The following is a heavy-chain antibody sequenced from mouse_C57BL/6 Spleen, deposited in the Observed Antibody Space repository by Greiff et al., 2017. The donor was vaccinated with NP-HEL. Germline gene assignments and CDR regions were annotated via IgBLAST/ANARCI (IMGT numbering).Heavy chain of an antibody. CDR3: ARDLGSSWGNYAMDY. CDR2: ISDGGSYT. J-gene: IGHJ4*01. CDR1: GFTFSSYA. D-gene: IGHD1-1*01. V-gene: IGHV5-4*01. Sequence: DVQLVESGGGLVKPGGSLKLSCAASGFTFSSYAMSWVRQTPEKRLEWVATISDGGSYTYYPDNVKGRFTISRDNAKNNLYLQMSHLKSEDTAIYYCARDLGSSWGNYAMDYWGQGTSVTVSS.